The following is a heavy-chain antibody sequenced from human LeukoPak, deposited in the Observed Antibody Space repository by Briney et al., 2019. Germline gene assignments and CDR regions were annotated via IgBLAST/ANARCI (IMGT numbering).Heavy chain of an antibody. CDR3: ASTSDDSSSWYNLDY. CDR2: IRPETGEP. V-gene: IGHV1-24*01. D-gene: IGHD6-13*01. J-gene: IGHJ4*02. Sequence: ASVKVSCKISGFGLSVLSIHWMRQAPGKGLEWVGGIRPETGEPIYAQKFQGRVTMTRDTSTSTVYMELSSLRSEDTAVYYCASTSDDSSSWYNLDYWGQGTLVTVSS. CDR1: GFGLSVLS.